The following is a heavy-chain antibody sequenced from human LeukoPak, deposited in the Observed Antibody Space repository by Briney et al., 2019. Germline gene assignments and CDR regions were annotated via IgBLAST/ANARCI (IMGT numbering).Heavy chain of an antibody. J-gene: IGHJ6*02. CDR2: IKPDGSEK. D-gene: IGHD3-10*01. CDR3: AKDPHYYGSGSLINYYYYYGMGV. V-gene: IGHV3-7*01. CDR1: GFTFSDYW. Sequence: AGGSLRLSCAASGFTFSDYWMTWVRQAPGKGLEWVANIKPDGSEKYYVDSVRGRFTISRDNAKNSLYLQMNSLRAEDTAVYYCAKDPHYYGSGSLINYYYYYGMGVWGQGTTVTVSS.